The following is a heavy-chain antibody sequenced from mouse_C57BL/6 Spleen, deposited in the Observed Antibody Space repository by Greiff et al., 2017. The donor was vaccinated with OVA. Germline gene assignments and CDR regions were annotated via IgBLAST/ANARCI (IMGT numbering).Heavy chain of an antibody. CDR2: INPSNGGT. D-gene: IGHD2-12*01. CDR1: GYTFTSYW. CDR3: ARFGVTTRGYYAMDY. Sequence: QVQLKQPGTELVKPGASVKLSCKASGYTFTSYWMHWVKQRPGQGLEWIGNINPSNGGTNYNEKFKSKATLTVDKSSSTAYMQLSSLTSEDSAVYYCARFGVTTRGYYAMDYWGQGTSVTVSS. V-gene: IGHV1-53*01. J-gene: IGHJ4*01.